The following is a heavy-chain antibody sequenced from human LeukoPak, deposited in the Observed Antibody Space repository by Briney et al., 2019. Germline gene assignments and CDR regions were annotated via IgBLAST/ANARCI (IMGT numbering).Heavy chain of an antibody. J-gene: IGHJ6*02. CDR2: ISYDGSNK. Sequence: GRSLRLSCAASGFTFSSYAMHWVRQAPGKGLEWVAVISYDGSNKYYADSVKGRFTISRDNSKNTLYLQMNSLRAEDTAVYYCARSEGMVRGVRYYYYGMDVWGQGTTVTVSS. CDR3: ARSEGMVRGVRYYYYGMDV. D-gene: IGHD3-10*01. V-gene: IGHV3-30-3*01. CDR1: GFTFSSYA.